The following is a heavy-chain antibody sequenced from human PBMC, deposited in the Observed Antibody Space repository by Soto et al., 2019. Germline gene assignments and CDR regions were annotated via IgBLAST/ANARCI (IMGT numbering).Heavy chain of an antibody. Sequence: GESLKISCKASGYSFTSNWIVWVRQMPGKGLEWMGSIYPGDSDTRYSPSFQGQVTISVDKSISTAYLQWRSLKASDTAMYYCARQATVWFDPWGQGTLVTV. CDR1: GYSFTSNW. J-gene: IGHJ5*02. CDR2: IYPGDSDT. D-gene: IGHD4-4*01. CDR3: ARQATVWFDP. V-gene: IGHV5-51*01.